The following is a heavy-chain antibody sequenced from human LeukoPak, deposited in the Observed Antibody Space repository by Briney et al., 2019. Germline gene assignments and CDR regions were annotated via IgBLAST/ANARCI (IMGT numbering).Heavy chain of an antibody. CDR1: GFTFSNYG. Sequence: GRSLRLSCAASGFTFSNYGMHWVRQSPGKGLEWVAVISYDGSDKYYADSVKGRFTISRDNSKNTLYLQMNSLRAEDTAVYYCAKEGLWFGELLYNWYFDLWGRGTLVTVSS. CDR2: ISYDGSDK. J-gene: IGHJ2*01. CDR3: AKEGLWFGELLYNWYFDL. D-gene: IGHD3-10*01. V-gene: IGHV3-30*18.